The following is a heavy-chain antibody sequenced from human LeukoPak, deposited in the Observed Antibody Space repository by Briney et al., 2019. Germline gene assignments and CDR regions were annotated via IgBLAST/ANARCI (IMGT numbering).Heavy chain of an antibody. Sequence: SETLSLTCTVSGGSISSGSYYWSWIRQPAGKGLEWIGYIYYSGSTNYNPSLKSRVTISVDTSKNQFSLKLSSVTAADTAVYYCARGRGYSYGNWGQGTLVTVSS. CDR2: IYYSGST. V-gene: IGHV4-61*10. CDR1: GGSISSGSYY. J-gene: IGHJ4*02. CDR3: ARGRGYSYGN. D-gene: IGHD5-18*01.